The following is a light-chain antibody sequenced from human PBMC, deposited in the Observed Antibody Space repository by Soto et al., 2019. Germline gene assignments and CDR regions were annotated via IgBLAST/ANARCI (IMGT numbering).Light chain of an antibody. J-gene: IGLJ1*01. V-gene: IGLV2-14*01. CDR1: SSDIGGYNY. CDR2: DVS. CDR3: SSYTSSSTPYV. Sequence: SVLTQPASVSGSPGQSITISCTGTSSDIGGYNYVSWYQQYPGKAPKLMIYDVSNRPSGVSDRFSGSKSGNTASLTISGLQAEDEADYYCSSYTSSSTPYVFGTGTKVTVL.